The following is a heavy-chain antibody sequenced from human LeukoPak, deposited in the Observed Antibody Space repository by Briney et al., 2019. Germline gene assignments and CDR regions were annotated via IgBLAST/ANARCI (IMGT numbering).Heavy chain of an antibody. J-gene: IGHJ6*03. CDR2: INPNSAGT. CDR1: GYTFSGYY. V-gene: IGHV1-2*02. D-gene: IGHD5-12*01. Sequence: ASVKVSCKASGYTFSGYYMHLVRQASGQGLEWMGWINPNSAGTNYAQKFQGRVTMTRDTSISTAYMELSRLRSDDTAVYYCARAPVAYYYYMDVWGKGTTVTVSS. CDR3: ARAPVAYYYYMDV.